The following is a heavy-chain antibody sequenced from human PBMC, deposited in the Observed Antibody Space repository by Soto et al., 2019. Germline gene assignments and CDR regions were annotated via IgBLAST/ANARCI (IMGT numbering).Heavy chain of an antibody. D-gene: IGHD3-10*01. J-gene: IGHJ6*02. Sequence: SETLSLTCTVSGGSISSYYWSWIRQPPGKGLEWIGYIYYSGSTNYNPSLKSRVTISVDTSKNQFSLKLSSVTAADTAVYYCARGPDYCGSGSPSGYYYYGMDVWGQGTTVTVSS. CDR1: GGSISSYY. V-gene: IGHV4-59*01. CDR3: ARGPDYCGSGSPSGYYYYGMDV. CDR2: IYYSGST.